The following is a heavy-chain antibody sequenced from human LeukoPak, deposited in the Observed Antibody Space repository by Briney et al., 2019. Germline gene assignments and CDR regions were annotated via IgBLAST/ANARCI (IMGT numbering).Heavy chain of an antibody. V-gene: IGHV1-18*01. Sequence: GASVKVSCKASGYTFTSYGISWVRQAPGQGLEWMGWISGYNGNTNYAQNFRGRVTMTTDTSTSTVYLDLRSLRSDDTAVYYCARGPTVTIWGQGTLVTVSS. CDR2: ISGYNGNT. CDR1: GYTFTSYG. CDR3: ARGPTVTI. J-gene: IGHJ4*02. D-gene: IGHD4-17*01.